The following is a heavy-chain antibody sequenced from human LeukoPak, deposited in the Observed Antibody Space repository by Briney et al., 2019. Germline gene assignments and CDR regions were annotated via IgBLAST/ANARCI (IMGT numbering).Heavy chain of an antibody. CDR2: IKEDGTEA. J-gene: IGHJ4*02. D-gene: IGHD5-24*01. CDR3: AKEGRSLQTY. V-gene: IGHV3-7*03. Sequence: GGSLRLSCAASGFMFSSNWMSWVRLAPGKGLEWVANIKEDGTEAYYVDSVKGRFTISRDNAKNSLYLQMNSLRVEDTAVYYCAKEGRSLQTYWGQGTLVTVS. CDR1: GFMFSSNW.